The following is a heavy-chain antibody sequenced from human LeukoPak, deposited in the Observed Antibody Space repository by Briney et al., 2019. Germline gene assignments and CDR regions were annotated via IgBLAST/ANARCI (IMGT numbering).Heavy chain of an antibody. Sequence: PSETLSLTCTVSGGSISSYYWSWIRQPAGKGLEWIGRVYTSAGTDYKPSLKSRVTIYVDTSKNQFSLKLSSVTAADTAVYFCARGGWNALDIWGQGTMVIVSS. CDR1: GGSISSYY. J-gene: IGHJ3*02. V-gene: IGHV4-4*07. CDR3: ARGGWNALDI. D-gene: IGHD1-1*01. CDR2: VYTSAGT.